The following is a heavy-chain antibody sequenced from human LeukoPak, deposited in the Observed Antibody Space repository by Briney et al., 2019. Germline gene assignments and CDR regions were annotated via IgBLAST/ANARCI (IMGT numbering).Heavy chain of an antibody. CDR3: AREGVNDAFDI. J-gene: IGHJ3*02. CDR2: ISWNSGSI. D-gene: IGHD3-10*01. CDR1: GFTFYDYA. V-gene: IGHV3-9*01. Sequence: PGGSLRLSCAASGFTFYDYAMHWVRQAPGKGLEWVSGISWNSGSIVYADSVKGRFTISRDNAKNSLYLQMNSLRAEDTALYYCAREGVNDAFDIWGQGTMVTVSS.